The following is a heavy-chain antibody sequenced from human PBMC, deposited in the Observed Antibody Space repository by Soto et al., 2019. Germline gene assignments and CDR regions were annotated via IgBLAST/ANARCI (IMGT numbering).Heavy chain of an antibody. J-gene: IGHJ4*02. V-gene: IGHV3-48*02. D-gene: IGHD1-26*01. CDR2: ISSGSKTI. CDR1: GFTFSGYS. Sequence: PGGSLRLSCAASGFTFSGYSVNWVRQAPGKGLEWVSYISSGSKTIYYAESVKGRVTVSRDNARNSHYLHMNSLRDEDTAVYYCVREDILGARSFDYWGQGTLVTVS. CDR3: VREDILGARSFDY.